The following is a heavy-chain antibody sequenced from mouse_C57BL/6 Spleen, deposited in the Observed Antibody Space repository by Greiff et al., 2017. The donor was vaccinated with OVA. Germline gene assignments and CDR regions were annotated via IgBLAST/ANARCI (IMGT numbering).Heavy chain of an antibody. CDR3: ARRVPGSRYYAMDY. Sequence: QVQLQQSGAELVRPGTSVKMSCKASGYTFTNYWIGWAKQRPGHGLEWIGDIYPGGGYTNYNEKFKGKSTLTADKSSSTAYMQVSSLTSEDSAIYYCARRVPGSRYYAMDYWGQGTSVTVSS. D-gene: IGHD6-1*01. V-gene: IGHV1-63*01. CDR2: IYPGGGYT. J-gene: IGHJ4*01. CDR1: GYTFTNYW.